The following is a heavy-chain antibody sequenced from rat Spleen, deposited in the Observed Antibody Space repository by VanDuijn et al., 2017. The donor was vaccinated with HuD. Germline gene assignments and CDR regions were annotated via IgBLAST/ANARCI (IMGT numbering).Heavy chain of an antibody. D-gene: IGHD1-6*01. V-gene: IGHV5S13*01. CDR1: GFSLSNYG. Sequence: VQLKESGPGLVQPSQTLSLTCTVSGFSLSNYGLIWVRQAPTKGLEWVASISTGGGNTYYRDSVKGRFTISRDNAKNTLYLQMNSLRSEDTATYYCARGGFFRYWGQGVMVTVSS. J-gene: IGHJ2*01. CDR3: ARGGFFRY. CDR2: ISTGGGNT.